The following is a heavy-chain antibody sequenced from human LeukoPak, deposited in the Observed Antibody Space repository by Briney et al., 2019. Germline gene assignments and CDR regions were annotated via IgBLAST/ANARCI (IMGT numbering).Heavy chain of an antibody. J-gene: IGHJ4*02. CDR3: ARGHIAVAGSWIDY. Sequence: KPSETLSLTCAVYGGSFSGYNWNWLRQPPGKGLEWIGEINHSGSTNYNPSLKSRVTISVDTSKNQFSLNLSSVTAADTAVYYCARGHIAVAGSWIDYWGQGTLVTVSS. D-gene: IGHD6-19*01. CDR2: INHSGST. CDR1: GGSFSGYN. V-gene: IGHV4-34*01.